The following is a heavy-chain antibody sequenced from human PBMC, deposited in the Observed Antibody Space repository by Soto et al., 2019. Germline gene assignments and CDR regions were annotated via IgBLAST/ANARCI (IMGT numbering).Heavy chain of an antibody. CDR1: GFTFSSYS. V-gene: IGHV3-21*01. D-gene: IGHD1-26*01. J-gene: IGHJ4*02. CDR2: ISSSSSYI. Sequence: GGSLRLSCAASGFTFSSYSMDWVRQAPGKGLEWVSSISSSSSYIYYADSVKGRFTISRDNAKNSLYLQMNSLRAEDTAVYYCARGEWELPFDYWGQGTLVTVSS. CDR3: ARGEWELPFDY.